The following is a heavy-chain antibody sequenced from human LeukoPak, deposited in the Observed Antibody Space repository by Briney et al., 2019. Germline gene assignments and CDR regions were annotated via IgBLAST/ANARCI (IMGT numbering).Heavy chain of an antibody. CDR1: GYSINSAYY. Sequence: SETLSLTCTVSGYSINSAYYWGWIRQPPGKGLEWIGSIYYSGSTYYNPSLKSRVTISVDTSKNQFSLKLSSVTAADTAVYYCARVVATTGAPPFDPWGQGTLVTVSS. J-gene: IGHJ5*02. V-gene: IGHV4-38-2*02. CDR3: ARVVATTGAPPFDP. D-gene: IGHD5-12*01. CDR2: IYYSGST.